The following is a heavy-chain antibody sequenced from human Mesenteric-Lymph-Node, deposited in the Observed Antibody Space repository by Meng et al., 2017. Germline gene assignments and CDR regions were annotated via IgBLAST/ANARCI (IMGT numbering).Heavy chain of an antibody. CDR1: CGSISSGGYY. CDR2: IYYSGST. J-gene: IGHJ2*01. Sequence: QLHLQAHAPAPAEPSHTPPPTCTFSCGSISSGGYYWSWIRQHPGKGLEWIGYIYYSGSTYYNPSLKSRVTISVDTSKNQFSLKLSSVTAADTAVYYCARGYYDSSGYGYWYFDLWGRGTLVTVSS. CDR3: ARGYYDSSGYGYWYFDL. D-gene: IGHD3-22*01. V-gene: IGHV4-30-4*08.